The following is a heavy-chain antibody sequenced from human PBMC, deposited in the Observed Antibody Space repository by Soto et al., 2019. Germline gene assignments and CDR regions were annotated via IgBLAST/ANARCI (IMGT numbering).Heavy chain of an antibody. CDR3: ARFRRNYYGSGSYGSSYFDY. Sequence: EVQLVESGGGLVQPGGSLGLSCAASGFTVSSNYMTWVRQAPGKGLEWVSVIYIGGSTYYADSVKGRFTISRDISKNTLYLQMNSLRAEDTAVNYCARFRRNYYGSGSYGSSYFDYWGQGTLVTVSS. V-gene: IGHV3-66*01. J-gene: IGHJ4*02. CDR1: GFTVSSNY. D-gene: IGHD3-10*01. CDR2: IYIGGST.